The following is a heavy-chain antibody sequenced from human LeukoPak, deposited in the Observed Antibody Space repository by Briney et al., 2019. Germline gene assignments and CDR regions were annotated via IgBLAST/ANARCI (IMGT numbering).Heavy chain of an antibody. CDR3: ASGAVYGDYYYYYYMDV. CDR2: INPNSGGT. D-gene: IGHD4-17*01. J-gene: IGHJ6*03. CDR1: GYTLTGYY. V-gene: IGHV1-2*02. Sequence: ASVKVSCKASGYTLTGYYMHWVRQAPGQGLEWMGWINPNSGGTNYAQKFQGRVTMTRDTSISTAYMELSRLRSDDTAVYYCASGAVYGDYYYYYYMDVWGKGTTATVSS.